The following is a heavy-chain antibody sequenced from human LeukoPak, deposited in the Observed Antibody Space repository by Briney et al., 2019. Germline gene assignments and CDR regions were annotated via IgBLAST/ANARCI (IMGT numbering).Heavy chain of an antibody. CDR1: GFVFSRDN. CDR3: VREIGRSKTFFFDS. V-gene: IGHV3-69-1*01. Sequence: GGSLRLSCTASGFVFSRDNMNWVRQAPGKGLEWVSHISENIYHADSVKGRFTISRNNAKNSMYLQMSKLRAEEKDMNYCVREIGRSKTFFFDSWGRGTLVSVSS. J-gene: IGHJ4*02. CDR2: ISENI.